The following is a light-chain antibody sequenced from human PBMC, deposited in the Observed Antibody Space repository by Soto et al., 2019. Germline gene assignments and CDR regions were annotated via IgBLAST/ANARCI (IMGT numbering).Light chain of an antibody. J-gene: IGLJ2*01. CDR1: SSDLGSYNL. CDR2: AGS. Sequence: QSALTQPASVSGSPGQSITLSCTGTSSDLGSYNLVSWYQQHPGKAPKLMIYAGSKRPSGVSNRFSGSRSGNTASLTISGLQAEDEGDYYCCSYVGSRTVVFGGGTQLTVL. CDR3: CSYVGSRTVV. V-gene: IGLV2-23*01.